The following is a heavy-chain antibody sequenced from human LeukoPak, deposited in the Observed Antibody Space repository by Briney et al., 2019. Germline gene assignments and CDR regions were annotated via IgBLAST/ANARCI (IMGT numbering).Heavy chain of an antibody. Sequence: PSETLSLTCAVYGGSFSGYYWSWIRQPPGKGLEWIGEINHSGSTNYNPSLKSRVTISVDTSKNQFSLKLSSVTAADTAVYYCARATEFRGWYPPYYYYYGMDVWGQGTTVTVSS. CDR2: INHSGST. CDR3: ARATEFRGWYPPYYYYYGMDV. V-gene: IGHV4-34*01. D-gene: IGHD6-19*01. J-gene: IGHJ6*02. CDR1: GGSFSGYY.